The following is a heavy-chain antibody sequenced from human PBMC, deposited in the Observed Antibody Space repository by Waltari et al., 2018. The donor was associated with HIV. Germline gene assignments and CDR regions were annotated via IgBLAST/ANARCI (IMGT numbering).Heavy chain of an antibody. CDR2: FDPEQGKT. D-gene: IGHD2-15*01. CDR1: GYTLSELS. Sequence: QVPLVQSGAEVKKPGASVKVSCKVSGYTLSELSMHWVRQAPGKGLEWMGGFDPEQGKTSYAQNFQGRVTMTEDAATDTAYMELSSLISEDTAVYYCTTEGLYCSGGTCYSRFDPWGQGTLVTVSS. V-gene: IGHV1-24*01. CDR3: TTEGLYCSGGTCYSRFDP. J-gene: IGHJ5*02.